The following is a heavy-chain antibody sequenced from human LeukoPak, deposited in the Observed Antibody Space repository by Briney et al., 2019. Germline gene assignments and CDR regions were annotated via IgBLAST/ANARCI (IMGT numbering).Heavy chain of an antibody. V-gene: IGHV3-21*01. CDR3: ARDPLKHYYDSSATGTWFDP. D-gene: IGHD3-22*01. CDR2: ISSSSTYI. CDR1: GFNFNYFA. Sequence: GGSLRLSCSASGFNFNYFAMSWVRQAPGKGLEWVSSISSSSTYIYYADSVKGRFTISRDNAKNSLYLQMNSLRAEDTAVYYCARDPLKHYYDSSATGTWFDPWGQGTLVTVSS. J-gene: IGHJ5*02.